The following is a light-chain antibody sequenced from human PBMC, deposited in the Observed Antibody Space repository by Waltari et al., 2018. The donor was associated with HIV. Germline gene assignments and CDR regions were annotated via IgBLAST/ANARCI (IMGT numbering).Light chain of an antibody. CDR1: QSVGSN. V-gene: IGKV3-15*01. CDR3: QQYNNWPPS. CDR2: GAS. J-gene: IGKJ1*01. Sequence: DIVITQSQATQPVSPGERATLSCRASQSVGSNLVWYQQKPGQAPRLLLYGASTRDTGIPARFSGSGSGTEFTLTSSCQQSEDFAVYYCQQYNNWPPSFGKGTKVEIK.